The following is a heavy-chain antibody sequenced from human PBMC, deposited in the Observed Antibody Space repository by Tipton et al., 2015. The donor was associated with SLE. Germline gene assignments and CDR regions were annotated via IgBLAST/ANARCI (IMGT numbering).Heavy chain of an antibody. Sequence: SLRLSCAASGFPFSNYAMSWDRQAPGKGLEWVSAISGSGGSTHYADSVKGRFTISRDNSKNTLYLQMSSLRAEDTAVYYCVKAGYSVSNYNYFYYMDVWGKGATVIIS. V-gene: IGHV3-23*01. CDR1: GFPFSNYA. CDR2: ISGSGGST. D-gene: IGHD5/OR15-5a*01. CDR3: VKAGYSVSNYNYFYYMDV. J-gene: IGHJ6*03.